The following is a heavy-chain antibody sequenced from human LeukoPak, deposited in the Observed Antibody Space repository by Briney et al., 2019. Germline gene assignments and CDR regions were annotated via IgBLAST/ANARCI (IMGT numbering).Heavy chain of an antibody. CDR1: GFTFSSYA. CDR2: IKSDGTTT. V-gene: IGHV3-74*01. J-gene: IGHJ6*02. D-gene: IGHD6-6*01. CDR3: ARVGGLSTSSGYYYGMDV. Sequence: QSGGSLRLSCAASGFTFSSYAMNWVRQAPGKGLVWVSRIKSDGTTTNYADSVKGRFAISRDNAKNTLYLQMNSLRAEDTAVYYCARVGGLSTSSGYYYGMDVWGQGTTVTVSS.